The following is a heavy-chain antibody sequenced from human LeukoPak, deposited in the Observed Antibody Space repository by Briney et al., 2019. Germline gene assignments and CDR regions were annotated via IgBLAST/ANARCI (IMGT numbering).Heavy chain of an antibody. CDR3: ARGPSTYYYDSSGYSGNSNDY. CDR2: INHSGST. CDR1: GGSFSGYY. V-gene: IGHV4-34*01. J-gene: IGHJ4*02. Sequence: SETLSLTCAVYGGSFSGYYWSWIRQPPGKGLEWIGEINHSGSTNYNPSLKSRVTISVDTSKDQFSLKLSSVTAPDTAVYYCARGPSTYYYDSSGYSGNSNDYWGQGTLVTVSS. D-gene: IGHD3-22*01.